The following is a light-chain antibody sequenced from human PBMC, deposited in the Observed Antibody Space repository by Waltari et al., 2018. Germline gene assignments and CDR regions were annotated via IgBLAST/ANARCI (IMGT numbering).Light chain of an antibody. CDR3: QQYNNWPQT. J-gene: IGKJ1*01. CDR1: QRVSSN. V-gene: IGKV3-15*01. Sequence: EIVMTQSPATLSVSPGERATIPCRASQRVSSNLAWYQQKPGQAPRLLIYGASTRATGIPARFSGSGSGTEFTLTISSMQSEDFAVYYCQQYNNWPQTFGQGTKVEIK. CDR2: GAS.